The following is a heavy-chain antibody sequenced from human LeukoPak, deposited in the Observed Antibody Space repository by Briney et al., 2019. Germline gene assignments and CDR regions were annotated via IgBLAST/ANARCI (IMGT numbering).Heavy chain of an antibody. J-gene: IGHJ4*02. Sequence: SETLSLTCAVYGGSFSGYYWSWIRQPPGKGLEWIGEINHSGSTNYNPSLKSRVTISVDTSKNQFSLKLSSVTAADTAVYYCARGDVFSRHRRQQFDHWGQGTLVTVSS. V-gene: IGHV4-34*01. CDR3: ARGDVFSRHRRQQFDH. CDR1: GGSFSGYY. CDR2: INHSGST. D-gene: IGHD3-16*01.